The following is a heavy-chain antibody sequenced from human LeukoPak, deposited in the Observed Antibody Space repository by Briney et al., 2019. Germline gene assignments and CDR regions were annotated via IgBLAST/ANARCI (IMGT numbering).Heavy chain of an antibody. CDR2: ITSRGVSI. D-gene: IGHD5-12*01. V-gene: IGHV3-11*04. CDR3: GRDRGYSGSH. J-gene: IGHJ4*02. CDR1: GFPLSDHY. Sequence: GGSLRLSCVASGFPLSDHYMSGIRQAPGKGVEWLSYITSRGVSIYYANAVKGRFTISRNNAQNAVFLKMNRLRVEATAVYYCGRDRGYSGSHWGQGNLVTVSS.